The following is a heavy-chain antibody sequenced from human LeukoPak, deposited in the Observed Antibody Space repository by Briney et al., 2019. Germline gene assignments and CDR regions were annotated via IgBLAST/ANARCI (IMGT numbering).Heavy chain of an antibody. CDR2: ISGSGGDT. CDR1: EFTFSNSA. Sequence: PGGSLRLSCAASEFTFSNSAMSWVRQAPGKGLEWVSAISGSGGDTYYADSVKGRFTIPRDNFKKMLYLQMTSLTAEDTAVYYCAIHEYGAYFDYWGQGTLVTVSS. V-gene: IGHV3-23*01. D-gene: IGHD4-17*01. J-gene: IGHJ4*02. CDR3: AIHEYGAYFDY.